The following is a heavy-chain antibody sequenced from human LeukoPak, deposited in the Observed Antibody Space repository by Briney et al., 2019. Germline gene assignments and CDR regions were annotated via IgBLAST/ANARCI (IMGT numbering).Heavy chain of an antibody. CDR1: GGSFSGYY. V-gene: IGHV4-34*01. Sequence: SETLSLTCAVYGGSFSGYYWSWIRQPPGKGLEWIGEINHSGSTNYNPSLKGRVTISVDTSKNQFSLKLSSVTAADTAVYYCARGGVRQNFDYWGQGTLVTVSS. J-gene: IGHJ4*02. CDR2: INHSGST. CDR3: ARGGVRQNFDY.